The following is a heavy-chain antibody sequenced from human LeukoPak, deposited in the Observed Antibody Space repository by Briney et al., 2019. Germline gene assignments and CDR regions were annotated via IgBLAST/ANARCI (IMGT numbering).Heavy chain of an antibody. CDR3: ARGMSSGWSDY. CDR2: IYYSGST. V-gene: IGHV4-39*07. D-gene: IGHD6-19*01. CDR1: GGSISSSSYY. J-gene: IGHJ4*02. Sequence: SETLSLTCTVSGGSISSSSYYWGWIRQPPGKGLEWIGSIYYSGSTYYNPSLKSRVTISVDTSKNQFSLKLSSVTAADTAVYYCARGMSSGWSDYWGQGTLVTVSS.